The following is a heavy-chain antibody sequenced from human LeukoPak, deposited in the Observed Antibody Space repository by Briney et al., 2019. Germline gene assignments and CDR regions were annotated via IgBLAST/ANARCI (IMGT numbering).Heavy chain of an antibody. D-gene: IGHD2-2*01. V-gene: IGHV1-24*01. CDR2: FDPEDGET. CDR3: ARDGNCSSTSCYPNWFDP. Sequence: ASVKVSCKVSGYTLTELSMHWVRQAPGKGLEWMGGFDPEDGETIYAQKFQGRVTITADKSTSTAYMELSSLRSEDTAVYYCARDGNCSSTSCYPNWFDPWGQGTLVTVSS. CDR1: GYTLTELS. J-gene: IGHJ5*02.